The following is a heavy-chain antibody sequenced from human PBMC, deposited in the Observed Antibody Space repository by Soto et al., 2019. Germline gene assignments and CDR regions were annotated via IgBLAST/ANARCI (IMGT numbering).Heavy chain of an antibody. CDR2: INAGNGNT. CDR1: GYTFTSYA. CDR3: AKDRIGSGWPNWFDP. V-gene: IGHV1-3*01. D-gene: IGHD6-19*01. Sequence: ASVKVSCKASGYTFTSYAMHWVRQAPGQRLEWMGWINAGNGNTKYSQKFQGRVTITRDTSASTAYMELSSLRAEDTAVYYCAKDRIGSGWPNWFDPWGQGTLVTVSS. J-gene: IGHJ5*02.